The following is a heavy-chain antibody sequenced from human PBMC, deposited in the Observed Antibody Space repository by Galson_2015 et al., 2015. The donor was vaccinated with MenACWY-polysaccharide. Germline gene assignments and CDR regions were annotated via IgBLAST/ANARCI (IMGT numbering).Heavy chain of an antibody. CDR3: ARLTPTFSSGWRINWFDP. J-gene: IGHJ5*02. D-gene: IGHD6-25*01. Sequence: ETLSLTCSVSGGSVTSRNHYWSWIRQPPGKGLEWIGYIYYSGTTKYNSSLKSRVTISVDTSKNQFSLKVTSVTAADTAVYYCARLTPTFSSGWRINWFDPWGQGSLVSVSS. V-gene: IGHV4-61*01. CDR2: IYYSGTT. CDR1: GGSVTSRNHY.